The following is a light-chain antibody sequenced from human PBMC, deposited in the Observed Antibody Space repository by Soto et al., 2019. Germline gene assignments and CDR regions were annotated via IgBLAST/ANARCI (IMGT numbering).Light chain of an antibody. Sequence: QSALTQPASVSGSPGQSITIPCTGTSSDVGGYNYVSWYQHHPGKAPKLMIYDVTNRPSGVSDRFSGSKSGNTASLTISGLQAEDEADYYCSSYTSITTLDVFGSGTKLTVL. V-gene: IGLV2-14*03. CDR2: DVT. CDR3: SSYTSITTLDV. J-gene: IGLJ1*01. CDR1: SSDVGGYNY.